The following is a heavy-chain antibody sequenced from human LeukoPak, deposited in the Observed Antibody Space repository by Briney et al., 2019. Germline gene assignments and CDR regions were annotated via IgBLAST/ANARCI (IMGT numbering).Heavy chain of an antibody. J-gene: IGHJ4*02. D-gene: IGHD1-26*01. V-gene: IGHV3-48*02. CDR2: ITGSSGSI. CDR3: ARGGIYPLDY. CDR1: GFTFSSYN. Sequence: GGSLRLSCAASGFTFSSYNMNWVRQAPGKGLEWVSHITGSSGSIYYADSVKGRLTISRDNAKNSLYLQMNSLGDEDTAVYYCARGGIYPLDYWGQGTLVTVSS.